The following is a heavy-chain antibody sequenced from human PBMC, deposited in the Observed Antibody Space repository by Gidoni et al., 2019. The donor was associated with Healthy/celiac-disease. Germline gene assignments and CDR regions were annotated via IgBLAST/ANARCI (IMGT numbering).Heavy chain of an antibody. CDR1: GDSVPSNSAA. V-gene: IGHV6-1*01. Sequence: QVQLQQSGPGLVKPSPTLSLPCAISGDSVPSNSAAWNWIRQSPSRGLEWLGRTYYRSKWYNDYAVSVKSRITINPDTSKNQFSLQLNSVTPEDTAVYYCARVLRVDSSSSAGMDVWGQGTTVTVSS. J-gene: IGHJ6*02. D-gene: IGHD6-13*01. CDR3: ARVLRVDSSSSAGMDV. CDR2: TYYRSKWYN.